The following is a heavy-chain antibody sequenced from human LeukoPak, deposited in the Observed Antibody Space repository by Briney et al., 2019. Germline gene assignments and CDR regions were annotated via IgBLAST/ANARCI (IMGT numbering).Heavy chain of an antibody. CDR2: IYFSGTT. CDR1: GGSINNYY. J-gene: IGHJ5*02. Sequence: KPSETLSLTCSVSGGSINNYYWSWIRQPPGKGLEWLGNIYFSGTTDYNSSLKSRLTISVDTFKNQLSLNLQSVTAADTATYYCARHRSDTGGKKGVNWFDPWGQGPLVTVSS. V-gene: IGHV4-59*01. CDR3: ARHRSDTGGKKGVNWFDP. D-gene: IGHD4-23*01.